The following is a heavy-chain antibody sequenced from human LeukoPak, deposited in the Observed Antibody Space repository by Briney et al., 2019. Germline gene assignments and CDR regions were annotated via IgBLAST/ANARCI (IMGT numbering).Heavy chain of an antibody. Sequence: GGSLRLSCAASGFTFSGSAMHWVRQASGKGLEWVGRIRSKANSYATAYAASVKGRFTISRDNSKNTLYLQMNSLRAEDTAVYYCAKHYSASSGYRFDSWGQGTLVTASS. D-gene: IGHD3-22*01. J-gene: IGHJ4*02. CDR1: GFTFSGSA. V-gene: IGHV3-73*01. CDR3: AKHYSASSGYRFDS. CDR2: IRSKANSYAT.